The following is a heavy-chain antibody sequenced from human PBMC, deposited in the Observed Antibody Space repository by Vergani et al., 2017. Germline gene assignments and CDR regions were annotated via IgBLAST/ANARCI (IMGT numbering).Heavy chain of an antibody. V-gene: IGHV4-61*02. D-gene: IGHD3-9*01. CDR1: GGSISSGSYY. CDR2: IYTSGST. Sequence: QVQLQESGPGLVKPSQTLSLTCTVSGGSISSGSYYWSWIRQPAGKGLEWIGRIYTSGSTNYNPSLKSRVTISVDTSKNQFSLKLSSVTAADTAVYYCARARTYDILTGYFYYGMDVWGQGTTVTVSS. CDR3: ARARTYDILTGYFYYGMDV. J-gene: IGHJ6*02.